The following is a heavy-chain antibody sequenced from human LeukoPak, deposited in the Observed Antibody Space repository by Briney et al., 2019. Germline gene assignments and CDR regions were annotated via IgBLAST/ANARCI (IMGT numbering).Heavy chain of an antibody. CDR3: AITVTTIVY. D-gene: IGHD4-17*01. CDR2: IYYSGST. J-gene: IGHJ4*02. Sequence: SETLSLTCTVSGGSISSSSYYWDWIRQPPGKGLEWIGSIYYSGSTYYNPSLKSRVTISVDTSKNQFSLKLSSVTAADTAVYYCAITVTTIVYWGQGTLVTVSS. V-gene: IGHV4-39*01. CDR1: GGSISSSSYY.